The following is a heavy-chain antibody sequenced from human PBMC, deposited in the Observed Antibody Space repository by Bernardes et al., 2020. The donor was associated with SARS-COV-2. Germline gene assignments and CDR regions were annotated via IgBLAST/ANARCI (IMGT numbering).Heavy chain of an antibody. CDR2: IDPTDSYT. CDR3: ARVDWDKYYFDY. J-gene: IGHJ4*02. Sequence: GASLKSSCKASGYSFTIYWINWVRQMPGKGLEWMGKIDPTDSYTKYSPSFQGHVTMSVDKSTSTAYLQWSSLKSSDTAMYYCARVDWDKYYFDYWGQGTLVTVSS. CDR1: GYSFTIYW. D-gene: IGHD1-26*01. V-gene: IGHV5-10-1*01.